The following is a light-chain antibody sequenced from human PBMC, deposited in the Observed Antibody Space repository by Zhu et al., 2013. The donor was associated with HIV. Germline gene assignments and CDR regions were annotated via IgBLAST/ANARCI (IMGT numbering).Light chain of an antibody. CDR2: GAS. Sequence: EIVLTQSPGTLSLSPGERATLSCRASQSVSSSYLAWYQQKPGQAPRLLIYGASSRATGIPDRFSGSGSGTEFTLTISSLQSEDFAVYYCQQYNNWPPRTFGPGTKVDIK. CDR1: QSVSSSY. J-gene: IGKJ3*01. V-gene: IGKV3-20*01. CDR3: QQYNNWPPRT.